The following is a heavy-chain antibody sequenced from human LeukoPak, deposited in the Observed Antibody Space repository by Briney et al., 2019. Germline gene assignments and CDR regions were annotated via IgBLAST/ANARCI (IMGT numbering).Heavy chain of an antibody. CDR3: VKDRTGTYTLDY. J-gene: IGHJ4*02. CDR2: ISDDGSRQ. V-gene: IGHV3-30-3*01. CDR1: GFTFINYA. Sequence: GGSLRLSCAASGFTFINYAMHWVRQAPGKGLEWVAFISDDGSRQHYADSVKGRFTISRDNSKNTLNLQMNSLRAEDTAVYYCVKDRTGTYTLDYWGQGTLVTVSS. D-gene: IGHD3-10*01.